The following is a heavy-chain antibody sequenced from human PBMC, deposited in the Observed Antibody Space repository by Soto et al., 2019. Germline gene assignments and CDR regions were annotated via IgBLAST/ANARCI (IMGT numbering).Heavy chain of an antibody. CDR2: IGDSGAST. D-gene: IGHD2-21*01. Sequence: EVLLLESGGGLVQPGGSLRLSCEASGFSFSSFAMNWVRQAPGKGLEWVSAIGDSGASTYYADSVKGRFTISRDNSTNTPYLQLSSLRAKDTAVYYCGNGVVLDVWGNGTAVTVSS. J-gene: IGHJ6*04. CDR1: GFSFSSFA. CDR3: GNGVVLDV. V-gene: IGHV3-23*01.